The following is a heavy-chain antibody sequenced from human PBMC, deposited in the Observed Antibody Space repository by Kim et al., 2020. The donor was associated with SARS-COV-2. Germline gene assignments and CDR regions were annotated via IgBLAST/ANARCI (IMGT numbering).Heavy chain of an antibody. Sequence: GGSLRLSCAASGITFSNYGMSWVRQAPGKGLEWVSGINGGATRTHYIDSVRGRFTISRDNSKNTLSLQMSSLRAEDTAIYYCAKDHVGVPYSWGQGTLVTVSS. CDR1: GITFSNYG. J-gene: IGHJ5*02. V-gene: IGHV3-23*01. D-gene: IGHD3-3*01. CDR3: AKDHVGVPYS. CDR2: INGGATRT.